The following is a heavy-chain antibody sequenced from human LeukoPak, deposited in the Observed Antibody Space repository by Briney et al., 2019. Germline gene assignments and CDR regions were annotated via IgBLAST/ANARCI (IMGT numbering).Heavy chain of an antibody. CDR1: GGSIISTIYY. CDR2: ISYSGSS. J-gene: IGHJ4*02. CDR3: ARDRGVSGFGY. D-gene: IGHD6-13*01. Sequence: SETLSLTCTVSGGSIISTIYYWGWIRQSPGTGLDWIGSISYSGSSFCKPSLKSRVTIAVDTSKNQFSLRLSSVTAADTAFYYCARDRGVSGFGYWGQGTLVTVSS. V-gene: IGHV4-39*07.